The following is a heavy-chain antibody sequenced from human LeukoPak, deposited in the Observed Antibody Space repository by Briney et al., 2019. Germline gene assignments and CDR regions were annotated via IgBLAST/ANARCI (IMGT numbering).Heavy chain of an antibody. CDR1: GFTFSSYE. V-gene: IGHV3-48*03. CDR2: ISSSGSTI. CDR3: ARVEGGGIAAAGPAYYYYYYMDV. J-gene: IGHJ6*03. D-gene: IGHD6-13*01. Sequence: GGSLRLSCAASGFTFSSYEMNWVRQAPGKGLEWVSYISSSGSTIYYADSVKGRFTISRDNAKNSLYLQMNSLRAEDTAVYYCARVEGGGIAAAGPAYYYYYYMDVWGKGTTVTISS.